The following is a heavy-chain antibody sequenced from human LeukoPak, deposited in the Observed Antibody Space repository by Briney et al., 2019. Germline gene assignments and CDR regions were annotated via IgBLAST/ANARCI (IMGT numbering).Heavy chain of an antibody. CDR2: ISSSSSYI. D-gene: IGHD3-3*01. CDR3: ARGLVLRFLERGYYYMDV. J-gene: IGHJ6*03. V-gene: IGHV3-21*01. Sequence: GGSLRLSCAASGFAFSSYSMNWVRQAPGKGLEWVSSISSSSSYIYYADSVKGRFTISRDNAKNSLYLQMNSLRAEDTAVYYCARGLVLRFLERGYYYMDVWGKGTTVTVSS. CDR1: GFAFSSYS.